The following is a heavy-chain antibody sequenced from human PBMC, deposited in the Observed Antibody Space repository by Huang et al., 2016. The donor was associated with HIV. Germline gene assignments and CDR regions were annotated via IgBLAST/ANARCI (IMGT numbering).Heavy chain of an antibody. CDR2: IIPMFGAP. Sequence: QVQLVQSGAEVKTPGSSVKVSCKASGGTFSKSAISWVRQAPGQGLEWMGGIIPMFGAPNYARKFQGRVTITADDSTSTTYVEVSSLRSEDTALYYCARGQLGSYGDYDVLYWGQGTLVTVSS. CDR3: ARGQLGSYGDYDVLY. J-gene: IGHJ4*02. D-gene: IGHD4-17*01. CDR1: GGTFSKSA. V-gene: IGHV1-69*13.